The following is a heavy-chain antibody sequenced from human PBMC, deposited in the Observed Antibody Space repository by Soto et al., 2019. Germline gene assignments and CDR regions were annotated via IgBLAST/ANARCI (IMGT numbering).Heavy chain of an antibody. J-gene: IGHJ6*02. CDR2: MNPGSGDT. Sequence: GASVKVSCKASGYSFTNDVTSVRQATGQGLEWMGWMNPGSGDTGYAQKFQGRVTMTRDTSVSTAFMELSRLGSDDTAVYYCARASQMVINPYYYPMDVWGQGTTVTVSS. CDR1: GYSFTND. V-gene: IGHV1-8*01. CDR3: ARASQMVINPYYYPMDV. D-gene: IGHD3-22*01.